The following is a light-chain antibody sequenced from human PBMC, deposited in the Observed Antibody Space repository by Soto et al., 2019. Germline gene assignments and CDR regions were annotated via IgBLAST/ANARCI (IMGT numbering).Light chain of an antibody. CDR2: EVS. Sequence: QSALTQPASVSGSPGQSITISCTGTSSDVGGYSYVSWYQQHPGKTPKLMICEVSNRPSGVSHRFSGSKSGNTASLTISGLQTEVEADYYCSSFSAITREVFGGGTKLTVL. J-gene: IGLJ2*01. CDR3: SSFSAITREV. CDR1: SSDVGGYSY. V-gene: IGLV2-14*01.